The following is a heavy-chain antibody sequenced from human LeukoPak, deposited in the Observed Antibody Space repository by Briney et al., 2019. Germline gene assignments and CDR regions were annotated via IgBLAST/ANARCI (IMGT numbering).Heavy chain of an antibody. CDR2: ISAYTGNT. CDR3: TRVASTTCDCPDYFXY. CDR1: GYNFNTFG. D-gene: IGHD2-2*01. V-gene: IGHV1-18*01. Sequence: GASVKVSCKASGYNFNTFGISWVRQAPGQGLEWMGWISAYTGNTNYAPKFQGRVTITTDRSTSTAYMDLRSLRSDDTAVYYCTRVASTTCDCPDYFXYWGQGTXVT. J-gene: IGHJ4*02.